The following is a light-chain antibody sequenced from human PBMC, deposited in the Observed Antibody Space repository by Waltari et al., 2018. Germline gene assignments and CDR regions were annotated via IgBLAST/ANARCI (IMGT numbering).Light chain of an antibody. CDR2: GAS. Sequence: IKLTQSPSSLSASVGDRVTITCRASQGISSYLAWYQHTPGEAPKLLIYGASTLQSGVPSRFSGSGSGTDFTLTISSLQPEDFTTYYCQQLNSYPPTFGQGTKVEIK. CDR3: QQLNSYPPT. J-gene: IGKJ1*01. V-gene: IGKV1-9*01. CDR1: QGISSY.